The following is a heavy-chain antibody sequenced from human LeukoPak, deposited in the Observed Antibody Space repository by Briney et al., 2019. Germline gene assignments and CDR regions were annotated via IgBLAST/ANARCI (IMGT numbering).Heavy chain of an antibody. D-gene: IGHD2-2*02. CDR2: IKQDGSEK. CDR1: GFTFSSYW. V-gene: IGHV3-7*01. Sequence: GGSLRLSCAASGFTFSSYWMSWVRQAPGKGLEWVANIKQDGSEKYYVDSVKGRFTISRDNAKNSLYLQMNSLRAEDTAVYYCARGGDCSSTSCYIFGYYYYYGIDVWGQGTTVTVSS. J-gene: IGHJ6*02. CDR3: ARGGDCSSTSCYIFGYYYYYGIDV.